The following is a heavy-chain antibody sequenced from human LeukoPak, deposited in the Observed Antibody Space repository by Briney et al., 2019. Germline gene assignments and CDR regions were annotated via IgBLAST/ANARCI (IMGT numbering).Heavy chain of an antibody. CDR2: IYTSGST. CDR3: ARVGLLRAFDY. J-gene: IGHJ4*02. D-gene: IGHD3-22*01. V-gene: IGHV4-38-2*02. Sequence: SETLSLTCSVSGYSISSGYYWGWIRQPPGKGLEWIGRIYTSGSTNYNPSLKSRVTMSVDTSKNQFSLKLSSVTAADTAVYYCARVGLLRAFDYWGQGTLVTVSS. CDR1: GYSISSGYY.